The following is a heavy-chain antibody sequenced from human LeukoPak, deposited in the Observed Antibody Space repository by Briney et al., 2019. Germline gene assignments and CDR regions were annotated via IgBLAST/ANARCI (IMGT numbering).Heavy chain of an antibody. J-gene: IGHJ4*02. Sequence: SETLSLTCTVSGGSISSSSYYWGWIRQPPGKGLEWIGNIYYSGTAYYNPSLKSRVTISVDTSKNQFSLKLSSVTAADTAVYYCAREGLATMIRGVIPYWGQGTLVTVSS. V-gene: IGHV4-39*07. D-gene: IGHD3-10*01. CDR3: AREGLATMIRGVIPY. CDR2: IYYSGTA. CDR1: GGSISSSSYY.